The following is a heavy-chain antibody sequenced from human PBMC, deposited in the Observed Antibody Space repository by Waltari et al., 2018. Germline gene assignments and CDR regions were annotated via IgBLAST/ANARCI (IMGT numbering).Heavy chain of an antibody. CDR1: GGSFSGYY. D-gene: IGHD5-18*01. J-gene: IGHJ4*02. Sequence: QVQLQQWGAGLLKPSETLSLTCAVYGGSFSGYYRSWIRQPPGKGLEWIGEINHSGSTNYNPSLKSRVTISVDTSKNQFSLKLSSVTAADTAVYYCARGGYLAAFDYWGQGTLVTVSS. CDR3: ARGGYLAAFDY. V-gene: IGHV4-34*01. CDR2: INHSGST.